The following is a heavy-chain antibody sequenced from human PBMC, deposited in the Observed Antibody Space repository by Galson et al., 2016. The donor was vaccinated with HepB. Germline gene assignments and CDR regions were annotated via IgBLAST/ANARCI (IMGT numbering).Heavy chain of an antibody. CDR2: IRSKAYGETI. D-gene: IGHD3-22*01. J-gene: IGHJ4*02. Sequence: SLRLSCAGSGFTFGDYAMNWFRQAPGKGLEWVSCIRSKAYGETIQDAASVKGRFTISRDDPKSIAYLQMNSLKSEDTAMYYCTRSNYDSGGPTGFDFWGQGSLVTVSS. CDR1: GFTFGDYA. CDR3: TRSNYDSGGPTGFDF. V-gene: IGHV3-49*03.